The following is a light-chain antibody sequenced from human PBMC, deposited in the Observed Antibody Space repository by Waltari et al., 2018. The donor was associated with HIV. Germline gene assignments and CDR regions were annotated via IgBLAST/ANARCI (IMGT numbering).Light chain of an antibody. Sequence: SVLTQPPSVSGAPGQRVTISCTGRSSNTGAGYDVHWYQQLPGTAPKLLIYGNTNRPSGVPDRFSGSKSGTSVSLAITGLQAEDEADYFCQSYDSRLRAVVFGGGTKLTVL. J-gene: IGLJ2*01. CDR1: SSNTGAGYD. CDR2: GNT. V-gene: IGLV1-40*01. CDR3: QSYDSRLRAVV.